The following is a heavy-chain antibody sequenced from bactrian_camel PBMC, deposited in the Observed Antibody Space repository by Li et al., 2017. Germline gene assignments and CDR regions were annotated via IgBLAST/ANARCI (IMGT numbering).Heavy chain of an antibody. CDR1: GFSYSSHS. CDR2: INSRGGSA. CDR3: AKETYGLPSD. J-gene: IGHJ4*01. Sequence: HVQLVESGGGLVQPGGSLRLSCTASGFSYSSHSMNWVRQAPVKGLEWVSAINSRGGSAYYADSVKGRFTISRDSAKNTLYLQLNSLKTEDTAMYYCAKETYGLPSDWGQGTQVTVS. D-gene: IGHD5*01. V-gene: IGHV3S1*01.